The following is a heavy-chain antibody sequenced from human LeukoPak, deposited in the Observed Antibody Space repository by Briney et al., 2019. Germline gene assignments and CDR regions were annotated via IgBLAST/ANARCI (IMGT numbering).Heavy chain of an antibody. Sequence: SETLSLTCSVSGGSINSYYWQWIRQPPEKGLEWIGYIAYNGNTNYSPSLKSRVTMSVDTSKNQFSLKLRSVTAADTAVYYCARAGTSGWYGEFWGQGTLVTVSS. J-gene: IGHJ4*02. CDR1: GGSINSYY. CDR3: ARAGTSGWYGEF. V-gene: IGHV4-59*01. CDR2: IAYNGNT. D-gene: IGHD6-19*01.